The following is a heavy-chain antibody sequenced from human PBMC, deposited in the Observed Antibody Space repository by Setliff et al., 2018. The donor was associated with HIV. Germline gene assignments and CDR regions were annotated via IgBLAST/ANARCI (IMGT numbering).Heavy chain of an antibody. CDR3: ARDGGPGSGWVDYSYYYSMDV. CDR1: GYTFSNYV. V-gene: IGHV1-3*03. Sequence: ASVKVSCKASGYTFSNYVMQWVRQAPGQRLEWMGWINAGNGNTKYSQEFQGRVTITTDTSADTAYMELSSLRFEDTAVYYCARDGGPGSGWVDYSYYYSMDVWGKGTTVTVSS. D-gene: IGHD6-19*01. CDR2: INAGNGNT. J-gene: IGHJ6*04.